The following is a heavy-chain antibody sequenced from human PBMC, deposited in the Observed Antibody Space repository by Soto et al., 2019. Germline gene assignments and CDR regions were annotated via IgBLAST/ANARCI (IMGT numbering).Heavy chain of an antibody. V-gene: IGHV3-23*01. CDR3: VKPDGATYNFSY. CDR1: GFTFNAQS. J-gene: IGHJ4*02. Sequence: DVQLLESGGSLVQPGGSLRLSCAASGFTFNAQSLSWVRQAPGKGLEWVSTISASGGSTYYADSVKGRFTISRDNSQNTLYLQMNSLRAEYTAVYYCVKPDGATYNFSYWGQGTLVTVSS. D-gene: IGHD1-1*01. CDR2: ISASGGST.